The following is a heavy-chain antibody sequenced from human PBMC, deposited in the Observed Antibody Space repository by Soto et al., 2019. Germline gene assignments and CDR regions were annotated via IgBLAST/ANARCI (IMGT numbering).Heavy chain of an antibody. CDR2: INHSGST. V-gene: IGHV4-34*01. CDR1: GGSFSGYY. Sequence: QVQLQQWGAGLLKPSETLSLTCAVYGGSFSGYYWSWIRQPPGKGLEWIGEINHSGSTNYNPSLMSRVTTSVDTSKNQFSLKVSAVTAADTAVYYCARLDDYGSGSKRNWFEPWGQGTLVTVSS. D-gene: IGHD3-10*01. CDR3: ARLDDYGSGSKRNWFEP. J-gene: IGHJ5*02.